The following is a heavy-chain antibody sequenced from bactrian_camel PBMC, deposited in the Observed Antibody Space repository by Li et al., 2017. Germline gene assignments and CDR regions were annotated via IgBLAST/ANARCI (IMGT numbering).Heavy chain of an antibody. V-gene: IGHV3S40*01. Sequence: DVQLVESGGGLVQPGESLRLSCAASGFTFSSYDMYWVRQAPGKGLEWVSRINSGGPRTYYTDYTDSVKGRAAISRDNAKNTVYLQLNSLNSDDTAMYYCAKLTGLTTLTDVGTDQYWGQGTQVTVS. CDR2: INSGGPRT. CDR1: GFTFSSYD. D-gene: IGHD1*01. CDR3: AKLTGLTTLTDVGTDQY. J-gene: IGHJ4*01.